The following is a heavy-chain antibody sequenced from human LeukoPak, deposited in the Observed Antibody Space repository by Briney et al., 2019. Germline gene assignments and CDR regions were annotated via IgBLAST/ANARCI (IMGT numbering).Heavy chain of an antibody. J-gene: IGHJ3*02. CDR3: AKDDGGLCSRTSCGDALDI. Sequence: GGSLRLSCAASGFTFSNYAINWVRQAPGKGLEWVSAISGSGDRIFYADSVRGRFTISRDNSKNILYLQMNSLRAEDTALYYCAKDDGGLCSRTSCGDALDIWGQGTMLTVSS. CDR1: GFTFSNYA. D-gene: IGHD2-2*01. V-gene: IGHV3-23*01. CDR2: ISGSGDRI.